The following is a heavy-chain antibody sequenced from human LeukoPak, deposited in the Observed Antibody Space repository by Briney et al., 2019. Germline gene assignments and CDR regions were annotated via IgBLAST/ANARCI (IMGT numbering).Heavy chain of an antibody. V-gene: IGHV4-31*03. Sequence: SETLSHTRTVSRGSISSGGYYWSWTRQHPVKGLEWIGNIYYSGSTYYNPSLKSRVTISVDTSKNQFSLRLSSVTAADTAVYHCARGPFVRSPLYFDYWGQGTLVTVSS. D-gene: IGHD3-3*01. CDR2: IYYSGST. CDR1: RGSISSGGYY. J-gene: IGHJ4*02. CDR3: ARGPFVRSPLYFDY.